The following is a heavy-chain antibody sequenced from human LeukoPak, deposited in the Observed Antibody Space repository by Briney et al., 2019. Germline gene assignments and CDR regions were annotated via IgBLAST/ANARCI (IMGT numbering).Heavy chain of an antibody. V-gene: IGHV4-59*08. CDR2: MSKSGGT. J-gene: IGHJ4*02. CDR1: GGSISSYY. CDR3: ARHKGSSTWYPFDY. D-gene: IGHD6-13*01. Sequence: SETLSLTCIVSGGSISSYYWSWIRQPPGKGLEWIGYMSKSGGTNYNPSLQSRVTILVDTSKNQFSLKLSSATAADTAVYYCARHKGSSTWYPFDYWGQGTLVTVSS.